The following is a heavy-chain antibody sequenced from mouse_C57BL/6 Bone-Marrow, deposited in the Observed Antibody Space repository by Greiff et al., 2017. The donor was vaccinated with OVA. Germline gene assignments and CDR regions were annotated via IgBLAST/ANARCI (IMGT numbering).Heavy chain of an antibody. J-gene: IGHJ4*01. CDR3: ARVGDDGYAMDY. V-gene: IGHV3-1*01. D-gene: IGHD2-3*01. CDR2: ISYSGST. CDR1: GYSITSGYD. Sequence: EVKVVESGPGMVKPSQSLSLTCTVTGYSITSGYDWHWIRHFPGNKLEWMGYISYSGSTNYNPSLKSRISITHDTSKTHFFLKLNSVTTEDTATYYCARVGDDGYAMDYWGQGTSVTVSS.